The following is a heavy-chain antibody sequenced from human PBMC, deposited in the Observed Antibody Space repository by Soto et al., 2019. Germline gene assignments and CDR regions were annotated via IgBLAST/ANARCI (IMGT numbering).Heavy chain of an antibody. CDR1: GGSISSSSYY. D-gene: IGHD2-21*02. CDR3: ARPGNPGDHVSYFDY. V-gene: IGHV4-39*01. Sequence: SETLSLTCTVSGGSISSSSYYWGWIRQPPGKGLEWIGSIYYSGSTYYNPSLKSRVTISVDTSKNQFSLKLSSVTAADTAVYYCARPGNPGDHVSYFDYWGQGTLVTVSS. CDR2: IYYSGST. J-gene: IGHJ4*02.